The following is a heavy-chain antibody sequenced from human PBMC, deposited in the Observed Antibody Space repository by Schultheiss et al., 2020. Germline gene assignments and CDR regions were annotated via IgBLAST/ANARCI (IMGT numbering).Heavy chain of an antibody. CDR1: GFSFSNYA. V-gene: IGHV3-23*01. CDR3: AKDPLPYMTTVTTGWDY. D-gene: IGHD4-11*01. Sequence: GESLKISCAGSGFSFSNYAMNWVRKAPGKGLEWVSGISNEAVSTYYADSVKGRFTISRDNSKNTLYLQMNSLRAEDTAVYYCAKDPLPYMTTVTTGWDYWGQGTLVTVSS. CDR2: ISNEAVST. J-gene: IGHJ4*02.